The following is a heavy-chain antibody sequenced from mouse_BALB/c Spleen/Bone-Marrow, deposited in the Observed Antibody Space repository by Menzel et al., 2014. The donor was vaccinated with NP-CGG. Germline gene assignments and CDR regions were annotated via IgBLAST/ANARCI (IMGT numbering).Heavy chain of an antibody. D-gene: IGHD2-2*01. Sequence: EVKLMESGAELVKPGASVKLSCTASGFNIKDTYMHWVKQRPEQGLEWIGRIDPANGNTKYDPKFQGKATITADTSSNTAYLQLSSLTSEDTAVYYCARWLPLAHWGQGTLVTVSA. CDR2: IDPANGNT. V-gene: IGHV14-3*02. CDR3: ARWLPLAH. CDR1: GFNIKDTY. J-gene: IGHJ3*01.